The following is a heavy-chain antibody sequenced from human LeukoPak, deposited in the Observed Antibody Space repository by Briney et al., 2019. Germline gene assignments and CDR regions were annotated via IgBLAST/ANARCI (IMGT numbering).Heavy chain of an antibody. CDR2: ISYDGSNK. Sequence: GRSLRLSCAASAFTFRTYGMHWVRQAPGKGLEWVAVISYDGSNKYYADSVKGRFTISRDNSKNTLYLQMNSLRAEDTAVYYSASGGLDYAESFDYWGQGTLVTVSS. V-gene: IGHV3-30*03. J-gene: IGHJ4*02. CDR1: AFTFRTYG. CDR3: ASGGLDYAESFDY. D-gene: IGHD4-17*01.